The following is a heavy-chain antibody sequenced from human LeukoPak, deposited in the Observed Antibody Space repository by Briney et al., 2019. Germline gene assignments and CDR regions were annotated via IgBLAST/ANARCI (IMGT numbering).Heavy chain of an antibody. CDR1: EFTFSNYA. CDR2: IFPSSDEI. CDR3: ATYRQIQVPFEF. Sequence: GGSLRLSCAASEFTFSNYAMSWVRQAPGKGLEWVSSIFPSSDEIHYADSVKGRFTISRDNSRSTLSLQMDSLRAEDTATYYCATYRQIQVPFEFWGQGTLVTVSS. V-gene: IGHV3-23*01. D-gene: IGHD5-18*01. J-gene: IGHJ4*02.